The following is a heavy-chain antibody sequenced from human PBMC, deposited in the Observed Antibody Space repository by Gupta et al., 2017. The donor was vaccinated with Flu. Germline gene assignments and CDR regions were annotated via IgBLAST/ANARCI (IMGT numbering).Heavy chain of an antibody. CDR3: TTFRATVRSDRYYYYYGREV. V-gene: IGHV3-15*01. J-gene: IGHJ6*02. CDR1: GFTFSNFW. CDR2: IKTKADGGSA. D-gene: IGHD4-4*01. Sequence: EVQLVESGGGLVKPGRSLRLSCVASGFTFSNFWMSWVRQAPGRGLEWVGRIKTKADGGSADYATRIKGRFTISRDDSTNTLYLKMNSLKTEDTAVYYCTTFRATVRSDRYYYYYGREVWGQGTTGTVS.